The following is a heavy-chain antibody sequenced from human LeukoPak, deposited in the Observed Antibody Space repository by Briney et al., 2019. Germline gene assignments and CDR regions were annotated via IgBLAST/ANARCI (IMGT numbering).Heavy chain of an antibody. D-gene: IGHD3-22*01. Sequence: GGSLRLSCVASGFTFSSYNINWVRQAPGKGLEWVSSISSSGDYIYYADSVKGRFTISRDNAKNSLYPQMNSLRAEDTAAYYCARNLKNYYDSNGYFDYWGQGTLVTVSS. CDR3: ARNLKNYYDSNGYFDY. V-gene: IGHV3-21*01. CDR1: GFTFSSYN. J-gene: IGHJ4*02. CDR2: ISSSGDYI.